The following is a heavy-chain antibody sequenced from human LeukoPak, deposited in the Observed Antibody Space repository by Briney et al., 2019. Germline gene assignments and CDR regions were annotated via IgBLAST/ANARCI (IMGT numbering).Heavy chain of an antibody. D-gene: IGHD4-17*01. CDR2: TYSGGST. CDR3: ASDYGDYVGAFDI. CDR1: GFTVSSNY. Sequence: IQPGASLRLSCAASGFTVSSNYMSRVRPAPGKGLEWVSVTYSGGSTYYADSVKGRFTISRDNSKNTLYLQMNSLRAEDTAVYYCASDYGDYVGAFDIWGQGTMVTVSS. J-gene: IGHJ3*02. V-gene: IGHV3-53*01.